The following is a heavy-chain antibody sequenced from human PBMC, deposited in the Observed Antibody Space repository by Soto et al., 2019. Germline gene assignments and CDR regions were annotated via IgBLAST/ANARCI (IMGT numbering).Heavy chain of an antibody. D-gene: IGHD3-10*01. CDR3: AKEGALGLYYFDY. CDR1: GFTFSSYV. J-gene: IGHJ4*02. Sequence: GGSLRLSCAASGFTFSSYVMSWVRQAPGKGLEWVSTISAGGGSTYYADSVKGRFTISRDNSKNTLYLQMNSLRPEDTAVYYCAKEGALGLYYFDYWGQGSLVTVSS. V-gene: IGHV3-23*01. CDR2: ISAGGGST.